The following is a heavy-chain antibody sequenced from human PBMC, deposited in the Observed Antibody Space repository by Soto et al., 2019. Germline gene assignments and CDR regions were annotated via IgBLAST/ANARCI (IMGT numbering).Heavy chain of an antibody. Sequence: QVQLVQSGAEVKKPGSSVKVSCKASGGTFSSYAISWVRQAPGQGLEWMGGIIPIFGTANYAQKFQGRVTITADKSTCTAYMELSSLRSEYTAVYYWARERSITIFGVVKEFDPWGQGTLVTVSS. CDR3: ARERSITIFGVVKEFDP. V-gene: IGHV1-69*06. CDR2: IIPIFGTA. CDR1: GGTFSSYA. D-gene: IGHD3-3*01. J-gene: IGHJ5*02.